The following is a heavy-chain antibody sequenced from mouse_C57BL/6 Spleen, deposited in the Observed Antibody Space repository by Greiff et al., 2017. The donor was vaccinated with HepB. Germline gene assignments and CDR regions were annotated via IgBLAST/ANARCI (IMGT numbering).Heavy chain of an antibody. J-gene: IGHJ4*01. CDR2: IYPGDGDT. Sequence: VKLVESGPELVKPGASVKISCKASGYAFSSSWMNWVKQRPGKGLEWIGRIYPGDGDTNYNGKFKGKATLTADKSSSTAYMQLSSLTSEDSAVYFCARGDDYGGYAMDYWGQGTSVTVSS. CDR1: GYAFSSSW. CDR3: ARGDDYGGYAMDY. V-gene: IGHV1-82*01. D-gene: IGHD2-4*01.